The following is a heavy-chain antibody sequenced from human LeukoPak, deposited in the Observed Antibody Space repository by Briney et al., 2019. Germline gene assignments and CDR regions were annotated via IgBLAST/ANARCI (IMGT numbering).Heavy chain of an antibody. D-gene: IGHD2-15*01. CDR2: IYTSGST. CDR3: ARLRCSGGSCYFRY. V-gene: IGHV4-4*09. Sequence: SETLSLTCTVSGGSISSYYWSWIRQPPGKGLGWIGYIYTSGSTNYNPSLKSRVTISVDTSKNQFSLKLSSVTATDTAVYYCARLRCSGGSCYFRYWGQGTLVTVSS. CDR1: GGSISSYY. J-gene: IGHJ4*02.